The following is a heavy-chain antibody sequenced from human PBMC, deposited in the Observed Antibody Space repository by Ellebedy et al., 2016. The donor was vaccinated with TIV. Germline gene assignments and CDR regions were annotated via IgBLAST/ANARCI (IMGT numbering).Heavy chain of an antibody. CDR1: GFTVSGTY. V-gene: IGHV3-66*01. D-gene: IGHD3-9*01. CDR3: ARESYDTLTGTSYGMDV. CDR2: MFSAGDT. J-gene: IGHJ6*02. Sequence: GESLKISCAASGFTVSGTYMNWVRQAPGKGLEWLSVMFSAGDTYYADSVKGRFTISRDSSENTIYLQMNSLRAEDTAVYHCARESYDTLTGTSYGMDVWGQGTTVTVSS.